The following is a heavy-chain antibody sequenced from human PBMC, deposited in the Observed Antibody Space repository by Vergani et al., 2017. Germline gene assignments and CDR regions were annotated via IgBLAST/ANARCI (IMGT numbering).Heavy chain of an antibody. CDR2: ISGSGGST. Sequence: EVQLLESGGGLVQPGGSLRLSCAASGFTFSSYAMSWVRQAPGKGLEWVSAISGSGGSTYYADSVKGRFTISRDNSKNTLYLQMNSLRAEDTAVYYCAKAVGAMVMTGGYFDLWGRGTLVTVSS. CDR1: GFTFSSYA. V-gene: IGHV3-23*01. J-gene: IGHJ2*01. D-gene: IGHD5-18*01. CDR3: AKAVGAMVMTGGYFDL.